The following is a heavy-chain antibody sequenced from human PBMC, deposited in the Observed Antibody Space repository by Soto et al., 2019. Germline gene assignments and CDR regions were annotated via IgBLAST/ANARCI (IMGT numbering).Heavy chain of an antibody. CDR3: ARRYCSSTSCYSAFDV. D-gene: IGHD2-2*01. CDR1: GYSFASYW. V-gene: IGHV5-10-1*01. J-gene: IGHJ3*01. Sequence: GESLKISCKGSGYSFASYWISWVRQMPGKGLEWMGRIDPSDSYTNYSPSFQGHVTISADKSITTAYLQWSSLKASDTAMYYCARRYCSSTSCYSAFDVWAKGQWSPSPQ. CDR2: IDPSDSYT.